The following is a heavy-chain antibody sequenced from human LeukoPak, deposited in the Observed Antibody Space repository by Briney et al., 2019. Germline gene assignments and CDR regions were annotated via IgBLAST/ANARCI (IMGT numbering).Heavy chain of an antibody. Sequence: PGRSLRLSCAASGFTFSSYAMHWVRQAPGKGLEWVAVISYDGSNKYYADSVKGRFTISRDNSKNTLYLQMNSLRAEDTAVYYCAKAGVCGSYCIFDYWGQGTLVTVSS. V-gene: IGHV3-30-3*01. CDR3: AKAGVCGSYCIFDY. D-gene: IGHD1-26*01. CDR2: ISYDGSNK. J-gene: IGHJ4*02. CDR1: GFTFSSYA.